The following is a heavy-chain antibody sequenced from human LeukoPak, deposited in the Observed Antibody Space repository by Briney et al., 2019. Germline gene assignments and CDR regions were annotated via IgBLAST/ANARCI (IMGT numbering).Heavy chain of an antibody. Sequence: SETLSLTCAVSGGSISSGGYSWSWIRQPPGKGLEWIGYIYHSGSTYYNPSLKSRVTISVDRSKNQFSLKLSSVTAADTAVYYCVRYSYGRWFDPWGQGTLVTVSS. V-gene: IGHV4-30-2*01. D-gene: IGHD5-18*01. J-gene: IGHJ5*02. CDR3: VRYSYGRWFDP. CDR2: IYHSGST. CDR1: GGSISSGGYS.